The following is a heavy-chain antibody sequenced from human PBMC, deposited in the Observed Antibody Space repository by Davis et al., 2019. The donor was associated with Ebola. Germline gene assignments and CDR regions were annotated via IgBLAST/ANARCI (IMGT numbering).Heavy chain of an antibody. V-gene: IGHV3-30*04. CDR1: GFTFSGYA. CDR3: AKSGLSFGVVKYHYGMDV. CDR2: ISYDGSNK. J-gene: IGHJ6*04. Sequence: GESLKISCVASGFTFSGYAMHWVRQAPGKGLEWVAVISYDGSNKYYADSVKGRFTISRDNSKKTLYLQMNSLRAEDTAVYYCAKSGLSFGVVKYHYGMDVWGKGTTVTVSS. D-gene: IGHD3-3*01.